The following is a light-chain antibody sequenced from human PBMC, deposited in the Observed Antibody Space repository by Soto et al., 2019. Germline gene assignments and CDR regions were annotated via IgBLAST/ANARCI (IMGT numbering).Light chain of an antibody. V-gene: IGKV3-11*01. CDR3: QQRSNWFLT. J-gene: IGKJ4*01. CDR2: DAS. CDR1: QSVSSY. Sequence: EIVLTQSPATLSLSPGERATLSCRASQSVSSYVAWYQQKPGQAPRLLIYDASNRATGIPARFSGSGSGTDFTLIISSLEPEDFAVYYCQQRSNWFLTFGGGTKVEIK.